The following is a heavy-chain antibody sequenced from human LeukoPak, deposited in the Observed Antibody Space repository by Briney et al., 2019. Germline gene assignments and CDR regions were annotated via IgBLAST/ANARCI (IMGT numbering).Heavy chain of an antibody. V-gene: IGHV3-15*01. CDR1: GFSFNNVW. Sequence: GGSLRLSCAASGFSFNNVWMSCVRQAPGKGLEWVGHIKSKPDGGTTECAAPVKGRFTISRDDSKNTLYLQMNSLRNEDTAVYYCTSLGATGFYAFDYWGQGTLVTVSS. CDR2: IKSKPDGGTT. J-gene: IGHJ4*02. D-gene: IGHD2/OR15-2a*01. CDR3: TSLGATGFYAFDY.